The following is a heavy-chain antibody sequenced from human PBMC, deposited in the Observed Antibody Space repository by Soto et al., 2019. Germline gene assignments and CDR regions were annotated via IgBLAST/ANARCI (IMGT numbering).Heavy chain of an antibody. Sequence: GGSLRLSCAASGFTFSSYSMNWVRQAPGKGLEWVSSISSSSSYIYYADSVKGRFTISRDNAKNSLYLQMNSLRAEDTAVYYCARDFWSGSPERWFDPWGQGTLVTVS. CDR1: GFTFSSYS. CDR2: ISSSSSYI. CDR3: ARDFWSGSPERWFDP. J-gene: IGHJ5*02. V-gene: IGHV3-21*01. D-gene: IGHD3-3*01.